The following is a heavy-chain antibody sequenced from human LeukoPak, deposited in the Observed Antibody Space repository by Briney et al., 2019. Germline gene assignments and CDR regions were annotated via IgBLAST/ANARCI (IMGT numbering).Heavy chain of an antibody. V-gene: IGHV1-18*01. CDR2: ISAHNGDT. Sequence: ASVKVSCKTSGYAFARYGISWVRQAPGQGLEWMGWISAHNGDTDYAQKFQGRVTLTSDTSTSTAYMELRSLRSDDTAVYYCARGDYLDYWGQGTLVTVSS. J-gene: IGHJ4*02. CDR1: GYAFARYG. CDR3: ARGDYLDY.